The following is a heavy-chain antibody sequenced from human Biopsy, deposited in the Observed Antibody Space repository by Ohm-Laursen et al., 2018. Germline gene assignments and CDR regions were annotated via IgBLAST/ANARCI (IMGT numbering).Heavy chain of an antibody. Sequence: SLRLSCAASGFSFSDYHMSWIRQAPGRGLEWVSYISGGGTIYYGDSMKGRVTISRDNAKNSLYLQMHSLRAEDTAVYYCARDTRWSPCSMDVWGQGTTVTVSS. CDR2: ISGGGTI. CDR3: ARDTRWSPCSMDV. CDR1: GFSFSDYH. J-gene: IGHJ6*02. V-gene: IGHV3-11*01. D-gene: IGHD4-23*01.